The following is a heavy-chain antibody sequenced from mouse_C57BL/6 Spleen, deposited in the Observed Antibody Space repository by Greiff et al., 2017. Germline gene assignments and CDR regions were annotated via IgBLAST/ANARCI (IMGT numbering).Heavy chain of an antibody. CDR2: ISSGSSTI. D-gene: IGHD1-1*01. CDR3: ARVLLRGNAMDY. Sequence: DVKLVESGGGLVKPGGSLKLSCAASGFTFSDYGMHWVRQAPEKGLEWVAYISSGSSTIYYADTVKGRFTISRDNAKNTLFLQMTSLRSEDTAMYYCARVLLRGNAMDYWGQGASVTVSS. V-gene: IGHV5-17*01. CDR1: GFTFSDYG. J-gene: IGHJ4*01.